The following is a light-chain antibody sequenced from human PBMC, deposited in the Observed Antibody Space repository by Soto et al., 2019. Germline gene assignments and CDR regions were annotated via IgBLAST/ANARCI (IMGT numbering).Light chain of an antibody. V-gene: IGKV3-20*01. J-gene: IGKJ2*01. CDR3: QQYGSSPPDT. Sequence: EIVLTQSPGTLSLSPGERATLSCRASQSVSSSYLAWYQQKPGQAPRLLIYGASSRATGIPDRFSGSGSGTDFTLTISRLEPEDFAVYYCQQYGSSPPDTFGHGTKLESK. CDR1: QSVSSSY. CDR2: GAS.